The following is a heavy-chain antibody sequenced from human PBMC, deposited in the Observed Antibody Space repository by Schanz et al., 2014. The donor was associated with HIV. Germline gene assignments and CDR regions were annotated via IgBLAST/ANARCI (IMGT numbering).Heavy chain of an antibody. J-gene: IGHJ4*02. CDR1: GNTFTGYY. CDR3: AIPSSGWSTFDY. Sequence: QVQLVQSGDEVTKPGASVKVSCKTSGNTFTGYYVHWVRQAPGQGLEWMGWIHPNSGGTKYAQKFQGRVTLTRDTSITTAYMELTTLRSDDTALYYCAIPSSGWSTFDYWGQGTLVTVSS. CDR2: IHPNSGGT. V-gene: IGHV1-2*02. D-gene: IGHD6-19*01.